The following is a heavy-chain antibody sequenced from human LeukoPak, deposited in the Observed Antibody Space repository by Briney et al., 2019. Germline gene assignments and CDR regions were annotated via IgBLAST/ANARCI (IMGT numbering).Heavy chain of an antibody. Sequence: ASVKVSCKACGYTFTSYAMNGVRQAPGQGLEWMGWINTNTGNPTYGQGFTGRFVFSLDTSVSTAYLQISSLKAEDTAVYYCARGRKQQWLVLWFDPWGQGTLVTVSS. CDR2: INTNTGNP. CDR3: ARGRKQQWLVLWFDP. J-gene: IGHJ5*02. CDR1: GYTFTSYA. V-gene: IGHV7-4-1*02. D-gene: IGHD6-19*01.